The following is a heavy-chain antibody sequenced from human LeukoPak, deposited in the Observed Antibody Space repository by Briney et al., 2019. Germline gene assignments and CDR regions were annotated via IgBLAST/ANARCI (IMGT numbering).Heavy chain of an antibody. CDR3: ARGQYYDSSGYYH. Sequence: GGSLRLSCAASGFTFSSYSMNWVRQAPGKGLEWVSYISSSSSTIYYADSVKGRFTISRDNAKNSLYLQMNSLRAGDTAVYYCARGQYYDSSGYYHWGQGTLVTVSS. V-gene: IGHV3-48*01. D-gene: IGHD3-22*01. CDR2: ISSSSSTI. CDR1: GFTFSSYS. J-gene: IGHJ5*02.